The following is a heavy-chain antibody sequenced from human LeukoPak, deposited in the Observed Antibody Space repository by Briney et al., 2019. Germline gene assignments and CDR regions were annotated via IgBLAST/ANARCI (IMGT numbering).Heavy chain of an antibody. V-gene: IGHV1-46*01. CDR1: GYTFTSYY. D-gene: IGHD2-15*01. Sequence: APVKVSCKASGYTFTSYYMHWVRQAPRQGLEWMGIINPSGGSTSYAQKFQGRVTMTRDTSTSTVYMELSSLRSEDTAVYYCARDCSGGSCYGSIDYWGQGTLVTVSS. CDR2: INPSGGST. J-gene: IGHJ4*02. CDR3: ARDCSGGSCYGSIDY.